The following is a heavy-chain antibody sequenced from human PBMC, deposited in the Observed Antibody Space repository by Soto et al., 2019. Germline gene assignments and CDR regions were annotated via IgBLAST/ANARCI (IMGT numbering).Heavy chain of an antibody. V-gene: IGHV3-74*01. CDR1: GFTFSSYW. CDR3: AIAHRYGMDG. CDR2: INSDGSSS. J-gene: IGHJ6*02. Sequence: EVQLVESGGGLVQPGGSLRLSCAASGFTFSSYWMHWVRQAPGNGLVWLSRINSDGSSSTYADSVKGRFTISRDKAKSTLYLQMNSLRAEDTAMYYCAIAHRYGMDGWGQGITVTVSS.